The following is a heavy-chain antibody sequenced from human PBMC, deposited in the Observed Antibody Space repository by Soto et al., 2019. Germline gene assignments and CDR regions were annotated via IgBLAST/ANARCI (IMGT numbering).Heavy chain of an antibody. CDR1: GGSISSGGYS. D-gene: IGHD3-22*01. CDR3: ARGAAYYDSSGYLDY. J-gene: IGHJ4*02. Sequence: NPSETLSLTCAVSGGSISSGGYSWSWIRQPPGKGLEWIGYIYHSGSTYYNPSLKSRVTISVDRSKNQFSLKLSSVTAADTAVYYCARGAAYYDSSGYLDYWGQGTLVTVSS. V-gene: IGHV4-30-2*01. CDR2: IYHSGST.